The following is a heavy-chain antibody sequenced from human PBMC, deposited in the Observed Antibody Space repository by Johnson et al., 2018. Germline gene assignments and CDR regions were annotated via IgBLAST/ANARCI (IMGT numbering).Heavy chain of an antibody. V-gene: IGHV3-30*18. D-gene: IGHD3-22*01. CDR1: GFTFSSYG. Sequence: QVQLVQSGGGVVQPGRSLRLSCAASGFTFSSYGMHWVRQAPGKGLAWVAVISYDESKKYYGDSVKGRFTISRDNSKNTRYLQMNSLRAEDTAVDYCAKVICGGHYYYYRDVWGKGTTVTVSS. CDR2: ISYDESKK. CDR3: AKVICGGHYYYYRDV. J-gene: IGHJ6*03.